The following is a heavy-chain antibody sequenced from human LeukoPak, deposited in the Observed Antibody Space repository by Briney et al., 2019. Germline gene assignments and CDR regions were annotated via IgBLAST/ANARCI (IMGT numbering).Heavy chain of an antibody. V-gene: IGHV3-7*01. J-gene: IGHJ4*02. CDR2: IKPDGSEK. CDR1: GFTFSTYW. Sequence: GGSLRLSFAASGFTFSTYWMGWVRQAPGKGLEWVAKIKPDGSEKDHVDSVKGRFTISRDNAKNSLYLQLNSLRAEDTAVYYCARSRFYFDYWGQGTLVTVSS. CDR3: ARSRFYFDY.